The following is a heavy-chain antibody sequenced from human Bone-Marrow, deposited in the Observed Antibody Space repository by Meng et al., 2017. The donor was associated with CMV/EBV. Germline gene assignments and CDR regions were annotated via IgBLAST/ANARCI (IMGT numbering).Heavy chain of an antibody. D-gene: IGHD4-17*01. CDR3: ARLHMTTVTTFDY. CDR1: GYSFISYW. Sequence: KVSCKGSGYSFISYWIGWVRQMPGKGLEWMGIIYPGDSDTRYSPSFQGQVTISADKSISTAYLQWSSLKASDTAMYYCARLHMTTVTTFDYWGQGTLVTVSS. CDR2: IYPGDSDT. V-gene: IGHV5-51*01. J-gene: IGHJ4*02.